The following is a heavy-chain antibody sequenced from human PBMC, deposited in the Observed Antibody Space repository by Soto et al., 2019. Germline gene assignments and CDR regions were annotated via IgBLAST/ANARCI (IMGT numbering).Heavy chain of an antibody. CDR2: INPNSGGT. CDR3: ARDRDGSSWYAFDI. D-gene: IGHD6-13*01. J-gene: IGHJ3*02. V-gene: IGHV1-2*02. Sequence: VASVKVSCKASGYTFTGYYMHWVRRAPGQGLEWMGWINPNSGGTNYAQKFQGRVTMTRDTSISTAYMELSRLRSDDTAVYYCARDRDGSSWYAFDIWGQGTMVTVSS. CDR1: GYTFTGYY.